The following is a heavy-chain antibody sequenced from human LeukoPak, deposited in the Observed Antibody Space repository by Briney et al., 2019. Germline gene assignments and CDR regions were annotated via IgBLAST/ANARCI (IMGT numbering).Heavy chain of an antibody. CDR3: ARAVGYSYLFDY. V-gene: IGHV4-39*07. CDR1: GGSISSSSYY. CDR2: IYYSGST. J-gene: IGHJ4*02. Sequence: SETLSLTCSVSGGSISSSSYYWGWIRQPPGKGLEWIGSIYYSGSTNYNPSLKSRVTISVDTSKNQFSLKLSSVTAADTAVYYCARAVGYSYLFDYWGQGTLVTVSS. D-gene: IGHD5-18*01.